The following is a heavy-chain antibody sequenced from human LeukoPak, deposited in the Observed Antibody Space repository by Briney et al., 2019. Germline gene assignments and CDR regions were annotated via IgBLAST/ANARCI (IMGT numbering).Heavy chain of an antibody. V-gene: IGHV3-30*02. CDR1: GFTFSNYG. CDR2: IRYDGSNK. CDR3: ARVLDDAFDI. J-gene: IGHJ3*02. Sequence: GGSLRLSCAASGFTFSNYGMHWVRQAPGKGLEWVTFIRYDGSNKYYADSVKGRFTISRENAKNSLYLQMNSLRAGDTAVYYCARVLDDAFDIWGQGTMVTVSS.